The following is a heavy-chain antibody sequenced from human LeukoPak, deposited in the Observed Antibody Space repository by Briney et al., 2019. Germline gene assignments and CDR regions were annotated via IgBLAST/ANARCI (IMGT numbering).Heavy chain of an antibody. CDR3: ARDLSGYYHFFDY. J-gene: IGHJ4*02. CDR2: ISSSSSTI. Sequence: GGSLRLSCAASGFTFSSYSMNWVRQAPGKGLEWVSYISSSSSTIYYADSVKGRFIISRDNAQNSLYLQMNSLRDEDTAVYYCARDLSGYYHFFDYWGQGTLVTVSS. CDR1: GFTFSSYS. D-gene: IGHD3-3*01. V-gene: IGHV3-48*02.